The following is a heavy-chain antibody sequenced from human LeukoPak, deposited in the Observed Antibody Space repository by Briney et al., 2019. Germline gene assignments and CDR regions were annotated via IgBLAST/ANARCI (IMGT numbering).Heavy chain of an antibody. CDR1: GYTFTDSY. CDR2: INPNSGGT. CDR3: ARGVGGNARWRNFDWSKKIPMRDYFDY. V-gene: IGHV1-2*02. Sequence: GASVKVSCKASGYTFTDSYMHWVRQAPGQGLEWMGWINPNSGGTSYAQKFQGRVTMTRDTSITTAYMDLSRLRSDDTAVYYCARGVGGNARWRNFDWSKKIPMRDYFDYWGQGTLVTVSS. D-gene: IGHD3-9*01. J-gene: IGHJ4*02.